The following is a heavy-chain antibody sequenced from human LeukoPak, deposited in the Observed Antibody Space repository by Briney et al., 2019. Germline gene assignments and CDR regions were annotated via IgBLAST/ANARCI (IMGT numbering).Heavy chain of an antibody. Sequence: GGSLRLSCAASGFIFSSYGMHWVRQAPGKGLEWVAFIRYDGSNKYYADSVKGRFTISRDNSKNTLYLQMNSLRAEGTAVYYCAKQLGWVATAGDAFDIWGQGTMVTVSS. CDR3: AKQLGWVATAGDAFDI. J-gene: IGHJ3*02. CDR2: IRYDGSNK. D-gene: IGHD6-13*01. V-gene: IGHV3-30*02. CDR1: GFIFSSYG.